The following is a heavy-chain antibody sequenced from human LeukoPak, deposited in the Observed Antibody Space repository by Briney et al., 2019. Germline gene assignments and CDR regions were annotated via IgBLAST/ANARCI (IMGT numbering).Heavy chain of an antibody. CDR2: IYHSGST. CDR3: ARDRVTGTTSNWFDP. J-gene: IGHJ5*02. V-gene: IGHV4-4*02. Sequence: GSLRLSCAASGFTFSSYGMHWVRQAPGKGLEWIGEIYHSGSTNYNPSLTSRVAISVDKSKNQFSLKLSSVTAADTAVYYCARDRVTGTTSNWFDPWGQGTLVTVSS. D-gene: IGHD1-7*01. CDR1: GFTFSSYG.